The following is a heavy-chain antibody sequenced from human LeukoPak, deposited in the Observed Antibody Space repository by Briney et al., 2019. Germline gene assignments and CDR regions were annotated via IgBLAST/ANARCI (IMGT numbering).Heavy chain of an antibody. Sequence: ASVKVSREPSGYTFTAYHIHWVRQAPGQGLEWMGWINANSGGTNYAQSFQDRVTMTRDTSISTAYMELGRLTSDDTAVYYCAKGNDSVWGSYRGPLDYWGQGTPVTVSS. CDR2: INANSGGT. CDR1: GYTFTAYH. CDR3: AKGNDSVWGSYRGPLDY. J-gene: IGHJ4*02. D-gene: IGHD3-16*01. V-gene: IGHV1-2*02.